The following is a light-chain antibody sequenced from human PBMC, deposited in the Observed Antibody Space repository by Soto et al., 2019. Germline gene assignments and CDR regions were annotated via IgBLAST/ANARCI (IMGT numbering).Light chain of an antibody. CDR1: QSVHTF. V-gene: IGKV3-15*01. Sequence: EIVMTQSPDTLSLSPEEGASLSSTATQSVHTFLAWYQQKPGQPPRLLIYGASTRATGIPARFSGSGSGTEFTLTISSLQSEDFAVYYCQQYNNWPRTFGQGTKVDIK. CDR2: GAS. J-gene: IGKJ1*01. CDR3: QQYNNWPRT.